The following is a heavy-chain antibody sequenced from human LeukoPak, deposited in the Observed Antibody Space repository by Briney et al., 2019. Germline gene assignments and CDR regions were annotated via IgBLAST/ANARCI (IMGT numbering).Heavy chain of an antibody. CDR2: IWYDGSNK. Sequence: PGGSLRLSCAASGFTFSSYGMHWVRQAPGKGLEWVAVIWYDGSNKYYADSVKGRFTISRDNSKNTLYLQMNSLRAEDTAVYYCARDRSGEDSSGWNSVDYWGQGTLVTVSS. V-gene: IGHV3-33*01. J-gene: IGHJ4*02. CDR3: ARDRSGEDSSGWNSVDY. D-gene: IGHD6-19*01. CDR1: GFTFSSYG.